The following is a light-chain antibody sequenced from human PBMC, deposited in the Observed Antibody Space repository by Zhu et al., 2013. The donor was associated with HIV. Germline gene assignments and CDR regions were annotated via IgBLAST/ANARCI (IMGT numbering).Light chain of an antibody. CDR2: KAS. CDR3: QHYNSFSWM. Sequence: DIQMTQSPSTLSASVGDRVTITCRASQSIDIWLAWYQQKSGKAPNLLIYKASSLQSGVPSRFSGSGSGTEFTLTISSLQPDDFATYYCQHYNSFSWMFGQGTKVEIK. J-gene: IGKJ1*01. V-gene: IGKV1-5*03. CDR1: QSIDIW.